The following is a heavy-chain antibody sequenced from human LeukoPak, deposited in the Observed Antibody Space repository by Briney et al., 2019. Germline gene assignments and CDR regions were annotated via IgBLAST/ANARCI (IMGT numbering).Heavy chain of an antibody. CDR2: MNPNSGNT. CDR3: ARGGSYYDFWSGYGY. Sequence: ASVKVSCKASGYTFTSYDINWVRQATGQGLEWMGWMNPNSGNTGYAQKLQGRVTMTTDTSTSTAYMELRSLRSDDTAVYYCARGGSYYDFWSGYGYWGQGTLVTVSS. J-gene: IGHJ4*02. CDR1: GYTFTSYD. D-gene: IGHD3-3*01. V-gene: IGHV1-8*01.